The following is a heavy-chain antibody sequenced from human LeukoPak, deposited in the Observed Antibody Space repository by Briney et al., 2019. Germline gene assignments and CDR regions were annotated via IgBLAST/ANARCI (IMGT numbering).Heavy chain of an antibody. V-gene: IGHV3-23*01. D-gene: IGHD6-19*01. Sequence: GGSLRLSCAASGFTFSRYAMSWVRQAPGKGLEWVSTISGSGDTTYYADSVKGRFTISRDNSKNRLYLQMSSLRAEDTALYYCAKRTSRLRIEVADFHPWRQGTLLTVSS. CDR2: ISGSGDTT. CDR1: GFTFSRYA. J-gene: IGHJ1*01. CDR3: AKRTSRLRIEVADFHP.